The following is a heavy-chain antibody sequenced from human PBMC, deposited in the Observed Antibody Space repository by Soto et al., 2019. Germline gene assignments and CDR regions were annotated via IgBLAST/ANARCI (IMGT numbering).Heavy chain of an antibody. D-gene: IGHD2-8*02. J-gene: IGHJ6*02. CDR2: IIPMFNVT. CDR3: ARDYCTATNCYKNFGMDV. Sequence: QVQLVQSGAEMKKPGSSVKVSCRASGGTLSTYTINWVRQVPGQGLEWMGGIIPMFNVTKYAQKFEGRVTITADESTNTGYMQVSSLRSEDTAVCYCARDYCTATNCYKNFGMDVWGQGTTVIVSS. V-gene: IGHV1-69*01. CDR1: GGTLSTYT.